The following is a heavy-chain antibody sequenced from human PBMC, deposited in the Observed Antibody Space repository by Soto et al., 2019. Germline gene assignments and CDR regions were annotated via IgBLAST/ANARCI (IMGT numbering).Heavy chain of an antibody. CDR1: GFTFTSYA. V-gene: IGHV3-23*01. J-gene: IGHJ4*02. CDR3: AIHKFYYAIKSFDH. Sequence: EVQLLESGGGLVQPGGSLRLSCAASGFTFTSYAMSWVRQAPGKGLEWVSAMRGNGDTTYYADSVKGRFTISRDNSKNTLCLQMDSLRAEDTAVYYCAIHKFYYAIKSFDHWGQGTQVTVSS. D-gene: IGHD3-10*01. CDR2: MRGNGDTT.